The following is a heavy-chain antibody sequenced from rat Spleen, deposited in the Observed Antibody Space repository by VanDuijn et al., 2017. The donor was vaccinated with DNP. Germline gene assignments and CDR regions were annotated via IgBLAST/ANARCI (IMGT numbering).Heavy chain of an antibody. CDR2: IKHDSSVI. J-gene: IGHJ3*01. CDR1: GFNLNDYW. D-gene: IGHD5-1*01. Sequence: EVKLVESGGGLVQPGRSLKLSCAASGFNLNDYWMGWVRQAPGKGLEWIGEIKHDSSVINHNPSLRDRFTISRDNAQDSLYLQMNNLGSGDTAIYYCVTRGTGSDNWFAHWGQGTLVTVSS. CDR3: VTRGTGSDNWFAH. V-gene: IGHV4-2*01.